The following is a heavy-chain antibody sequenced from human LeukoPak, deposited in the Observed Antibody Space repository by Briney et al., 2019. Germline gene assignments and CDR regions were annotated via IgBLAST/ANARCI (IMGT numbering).Heavy chain of an antibody. CDR2: INTDGSST. CDR3: ARELPREVTLDY. CDR1: GFTFISYG. D-gene: IGHD2-21*02. Sequence: GGSLRLSCAVSGFTFISYGMQWVRQAPGKGLAWVSRINTDGSSTTYADSVKGRFTISRDNAKNTLCLQMNSLRAEDTAVYYCARELPREVTLDYWGQGTLVTVSS. J-gene: IGHJ4*01. V-gene: IGHV3-74*01.